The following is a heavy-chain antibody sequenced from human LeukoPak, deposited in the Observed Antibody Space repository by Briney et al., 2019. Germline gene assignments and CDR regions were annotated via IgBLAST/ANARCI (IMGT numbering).Heavy chain of an antibody. J-gene: IGHJ4*02. CDR1: GFTFSSYW. CDR2: INQDGSDR. V-gene: IGHV3-7*05. CDR3: ARNIGSGSYPDY. Sequence: PGGSLRLSCAASGFTFSSYWMTWVRQAPGEGLEWVANINQDGSDRYYVDSVKGRFTISRDNAKNALYLQLSSLRAEDTAVYYCARNIGSGSYPDYWGQGTLVTVSS. D-gene: IGHD3-10*01.